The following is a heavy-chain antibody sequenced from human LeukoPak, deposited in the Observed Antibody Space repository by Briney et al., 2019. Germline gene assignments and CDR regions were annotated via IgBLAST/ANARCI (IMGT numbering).Heavy chain of an antibody. J-gene: IGHJ4*02. V-gene: IGHV5-51*01. CDR2: IYPGDSDT. D-gene: IGHD2-21*01. CDR1: GYSFTSYW. CDR3: ARRRYCGGDCYNDFDY. Sequence: MSGESLKISCKGSGYSFTSYWIGWVRQMPGKGLEWMGIIYPGDSDTRYSPSFQGQVTISADKSISTAYLQWSSLKASDTAMYYCARRRYCGGDCYNDFDYWGQGTLVTVSS.